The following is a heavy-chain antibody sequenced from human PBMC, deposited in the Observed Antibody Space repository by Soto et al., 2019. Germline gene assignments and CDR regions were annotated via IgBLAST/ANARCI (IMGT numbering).Heavy chain of an antibody. Sequence: QVQLVESGGGVVQPGRSLRLSRAASGFTFSSYAMHWVRQAPGKGLEWVAVISYDGSNKYYADSVKGRFTISRDNSKNTLYLQMNSLRAEDTAVYYCARDQGRYRTFDYWVQGTLVTVSS. J-gene: IGHJ4*02. CDR2: ISYDGSNK. D-gene: IGHD1-26*01. CDR1: GFTFSSYA. CDR3: ARDQGRYRTFDY. V-gene: IGHV3-30-3*01.